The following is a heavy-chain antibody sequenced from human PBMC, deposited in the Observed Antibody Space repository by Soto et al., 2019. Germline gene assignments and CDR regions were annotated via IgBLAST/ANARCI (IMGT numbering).Heavy chain of an antibody. CDR3: ARSHTIFGVVIAYFDY. J-gene: IGHJ4*02. V-gene: IGHV3-33*01. CDR2: IWYDGSNK. Sequence: QVQLVESGGGVVQPGRSLRLSCAASGFTFSSYGMHWVRQAPGKGLEWVAVIWYDGSNKYYADSVKGRFTISRDNSKNTLYMQMNRLRAEDTAVYYCARSHTIFGVVIAYFDYWGQGTLVTVSS. CDR1: GFTFSSYG. D-gene: IGHD3-3*01.